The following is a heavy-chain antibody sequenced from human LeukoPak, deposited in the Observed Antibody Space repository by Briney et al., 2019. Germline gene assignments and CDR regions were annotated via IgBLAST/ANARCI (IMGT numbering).Heavy chain of an antibody. CDR2: ISAYNGNT. CDR1: GYTFTSYG. V-gene: IGHV1-18*01. Sequence: ASVKVSCKASGYTFTSYGISWVRQAPGQGLECMGWISAYNGNTNYAQKFQGRVTMTRNTSISTAYMELSSLRSEDTAVYYCARDEGTGIVGATGCDYWGQGTLVTVSS. CDR3: ARDEGTGIVGATGCDY. J-gene: IGHJ4*02. D-gene: IGHD1-26*01.